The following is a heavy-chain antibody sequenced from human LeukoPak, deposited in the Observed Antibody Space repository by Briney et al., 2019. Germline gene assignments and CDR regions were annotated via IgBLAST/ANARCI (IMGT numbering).Heavy chain of an antibody. V-gene: IGHV3-21*01. D-gene: IGHD1-26*01. CDR2: ISGSNSYI. Sequence: GGSLRLSCAASGFTFSSYGMHWVRQAPGKGLEWVSSISGSNSYIYYADSMKGRFTISRDNAKNSLYLQMNSLRAEDTAVYYCARVIVFRGYMDVWGKGTTVTVSS. CDR1: GFTFSSYG. CDR3: ARVIVFRGYMDV. J-gene: IGHJ6*03.